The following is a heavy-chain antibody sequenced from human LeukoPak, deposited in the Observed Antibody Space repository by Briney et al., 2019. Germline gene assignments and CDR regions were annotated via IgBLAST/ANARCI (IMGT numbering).Heavy chain of an antibody. CDR3: ATAKFPGYSSGWYGFDP. CDR1: GYTLTELS. J-gene: IGHJ5*02. Sequence: ASVKVSCKVSGYTLTELSMHWVRQAPGKGLEWMGGCDPEDGETIYAQKFQGRVTMTEDTSTDTAYMELSSLRSEDTAVYYCATAKFPGYSSGWYGFDPWGQGTLVTVSS. V-gene: IGHV1-24*01. CDR2: CDPEDGET. D-gene: IGHD6-19*01.